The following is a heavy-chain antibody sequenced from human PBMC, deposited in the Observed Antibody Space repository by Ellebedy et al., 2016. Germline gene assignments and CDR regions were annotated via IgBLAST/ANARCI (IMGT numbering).Heavy chain of an antibody. Sequence: GSLRLXXAVYGGSFSGYYWSWIRQPPGKGLEWIGEINHSGSTNYNPSLKSRVTMSVDTSKNQFSLKLSSVTAADTAVYYCARDLRYSSSSGPYYYYMDVWGKGTTVTVSS. CDR2: INHSGST. CDR1: GGSFSGYY. D-gene: IGHD6-6*01. V-gene: IGHV4-34*01. CDR3: ARDLRYSSSSGPYYYYMDV. J-gene: IGHJ6*03.